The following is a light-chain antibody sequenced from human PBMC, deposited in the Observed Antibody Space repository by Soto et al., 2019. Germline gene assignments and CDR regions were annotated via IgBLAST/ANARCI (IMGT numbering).Light chain of an antibody. CDR1: NSNIGGKA. CDR2: SDD. Sequence: QSVLTQPPSASGTPGQRVTISCSGSNSNIGGKAVTWYQQIPGTAPKVVIHSDDQRPSGVPDRFSGSKSGNSASLAISAVQSEDEADYFCASWDDSLTLVFGGGTKLTVL. V-gene: IGLV1-44*01. CDR3: ASWDDSLTLV. J-gene: IGLJ2*01.